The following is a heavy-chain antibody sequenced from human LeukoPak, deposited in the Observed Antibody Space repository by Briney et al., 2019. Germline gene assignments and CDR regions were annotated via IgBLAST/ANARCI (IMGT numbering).Heavy chain of an antibody. Sequence: SETLSLTCTVSGGSISSYYRSWIRQPPGKGLEWIGYIYYSGSTNYNPSLKSRVTISVDTSKNQFSLKLSSVTAADTAVYYCARGTTYYYDSSGYYHRWIDYWGQGTLVTVSS. CDR2: IYYSGST. J-gene: IGHJ4*02. V-gene: IGHV4-59*08. CDR3: ARGTTYYYDSSGYYHRWIDY. D-gene: IGHD3-22*01. CDR1: GGSISSYY.